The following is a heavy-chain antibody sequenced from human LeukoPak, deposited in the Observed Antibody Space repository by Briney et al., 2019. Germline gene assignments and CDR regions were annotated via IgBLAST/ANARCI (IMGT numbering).Heavy chain of an antibody. CDR1: GFTLSSYG. CDR2: IRSDGTKR. V-gene: IGHV3-30*02. CDR3: ARDDI. J-gene: IGHJ4*02. Sequence: PGGSLRLSCAASGFTLSSYGMHWVRQAPGKGLEWVTFIRSDGTKRYYADSVKGRFTISRDNSKNTLYLQMNSLSSDDSGAYYCARDDIWGQGTLVTVSS.